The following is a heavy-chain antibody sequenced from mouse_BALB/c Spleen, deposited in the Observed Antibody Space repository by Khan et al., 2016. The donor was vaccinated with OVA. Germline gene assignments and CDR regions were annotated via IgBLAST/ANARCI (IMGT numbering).Heavy chain of an antibody. D-gene: IGHD2-1*01. J-gene: IGHJ3*01. V-gene: IGHV3-6*02. Sequence: EVQLQESGPGLVKPSQSLSLTCSATGYSITSGYYWSWIRQFPGNRLEWMGYISYDGSNNYNPSLKNRISITRDTSKKQFFLKLNSVTTEDTATYYCVSESYGKGAYWGQGTLVTVSA. CDR3: VSESYGKGAY. CDR2: ISYDGSN. CDR1: GYSITSGYY.